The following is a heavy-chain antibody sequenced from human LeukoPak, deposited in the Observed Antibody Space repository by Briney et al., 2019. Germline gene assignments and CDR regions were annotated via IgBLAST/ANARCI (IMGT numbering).Heavy chain of an antibody. CDR1: GFTFSSYA. CDR3: AKLKRLVAGGGLDY. CDR2: ISDSGGNT. Sequence: GGSLRLPCAASGFTFSSYAMSWVRQAPGKGLEWVLVISDSGGNTYYADSVKGRFTISRDNSKNTPYLQMNSLRAEDTAVYYCAKLKRLVAGGGLDYWGQGTLVTVSS. D-gene: IGHD6-19*01. J-gene: IGHJ4*02. V-gene: IGHV3-23*01.